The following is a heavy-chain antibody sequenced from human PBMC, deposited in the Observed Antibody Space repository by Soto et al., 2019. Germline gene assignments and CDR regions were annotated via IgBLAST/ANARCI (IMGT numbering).Heavy chain of an antibody. Sequence: GASVKVSCKASGYTFTSYDINWVRQAPGQGLEWMGGIIPIFGTANYAQKFQGRVTITADKSTSTAYMELSSLRSEDTAVYYCARSVGVVPAAKGNWFDPWGQGTLVTVSS. D-gene: IGHD2-2*01. J-gene: IGHJ5*02. CDR1: GYTFTSYD. CDR2: IIPIFGTA. V-gene: IGHV1-69*06. CDR3: ARSVGVVPAAKGNWFDP.